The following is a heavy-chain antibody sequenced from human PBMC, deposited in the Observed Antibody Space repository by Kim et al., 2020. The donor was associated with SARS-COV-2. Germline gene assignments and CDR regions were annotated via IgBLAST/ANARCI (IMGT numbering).Heavy chain of an antibody. CDR3: ARHSGMVRGLVDI. J-gene: IGHJ3*02. Sequence: STPSLKSRVTITVDTSKNQCSLKLSSVPAADTAVYYCARHSGMVRGLVDIWGQGTMVTVSS. V-gene: IGHV4-39*01. D-gene: IGHD3-10*01.